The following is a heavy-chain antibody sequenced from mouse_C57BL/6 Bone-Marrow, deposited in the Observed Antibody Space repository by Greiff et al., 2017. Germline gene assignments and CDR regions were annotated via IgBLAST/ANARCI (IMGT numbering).Heavy chain of an antibody. D-gene: IGHD1-1*01. CDR1: GYTFTSYW. V-gene: IGHV1-69*01. Sequence: QVHVKQPGAELVMPGASVKLSCKASGYTFTSYWMHWVKQRPGQGLEWIGEIDPSDSYTNYNQKFKGKSTLTVDKSSSTAYMQLSSLTSEDSAVYYCARDYYGSSFWFADWGQGTLVTVSA. CDR3: ARDYYGSSFWFAD. CDR2: IDPSDSYT. J-gene: IGHJ3*01.